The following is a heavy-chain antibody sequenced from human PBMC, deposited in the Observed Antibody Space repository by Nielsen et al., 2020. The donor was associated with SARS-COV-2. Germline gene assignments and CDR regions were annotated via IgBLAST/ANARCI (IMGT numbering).Heavy chain of an antibody. CDR3: AKATYYGDYDY. D-gene: IGHD4-17*01. Sequence: GGSLRLSCTTSGFTFNQFDMHWLRQRPGKGLEWVSVIYSGGSSTYYADSVKGRFTISRDNSKNTLYLQMNSLRAEDTAVYYCAKATYYGDYDYWGQGTLVTVSS. V-gene: IGHV3-23*03. CDR2: IYSGGSST. CDR1: GFTFNQFD. J-gene: IGHJ4*02.